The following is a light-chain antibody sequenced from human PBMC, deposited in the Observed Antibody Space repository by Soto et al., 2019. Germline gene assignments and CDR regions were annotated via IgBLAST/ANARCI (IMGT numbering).Light chain of an antibody. CDR1: SSDVGVYNW. CDR2: DVT. Sequence: QSVLTQPRSVSGSPGQSVTISCAGTSSDVGVYNWVSWYQQHPGKVPKLIIYDVTRRPSGVPDRFSGSKSGNTASLTISGLQADDEADYYCCSYAGSYTLVFGGGTKLTVL. J-gene: IGLJ3*02. CDR3: CSYAGSYTLV. V-gene: IGLV2-11*01.